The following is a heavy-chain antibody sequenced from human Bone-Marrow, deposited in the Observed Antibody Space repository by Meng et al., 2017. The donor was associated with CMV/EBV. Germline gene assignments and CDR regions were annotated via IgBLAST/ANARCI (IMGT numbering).Heavy chain of an antibody. CDR1: GGSISSYY. J-gene: IGHJ4*02. CDR3: ARGRGLFWGGYFIFDY. CDR2: IHYSGST. V-gene: IGHV4-59*12. D-gene: IGHD3-3*01. Sequence: SETLSLTCPVSGGSISSYYWSWIRQPPGKGLEWIGYIHYSGSTNYNPSLKSRVTISVDTSKNQFSLKLSSVTAADTDVYYCARGRGLFWGGYFIFDYWGQGTLVTVSS.